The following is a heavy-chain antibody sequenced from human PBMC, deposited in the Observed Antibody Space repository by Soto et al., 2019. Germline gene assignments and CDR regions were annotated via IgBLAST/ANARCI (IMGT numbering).Heavy chain of an antibody. CDR3: AREDSIIIPAVSDF. D-gene: IGHD2-2*01. J-gene: IGHJ4*02. CDR2: VSKSGYT. Sequence: LRVSCVVSGFTFNNYGINWVRQAPGNGLQWVSSVSKSGYTYYSDSVKGRFTISRDNAKNSVSLQMTPLRAEDTAVYYCAREDSIIIPAVSDFWGQGTLVTVSS. CDR1: GFTFNNYG. V-gene: IGHV3-21*01.